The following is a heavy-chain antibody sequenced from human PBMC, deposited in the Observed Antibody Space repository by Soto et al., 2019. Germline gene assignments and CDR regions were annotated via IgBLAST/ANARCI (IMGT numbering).Heavy chain of an antibody. D-gene: IGHD6-13*01. V-gene: IGHV4-39*02. J-gene: IGHJ5*02. Sequence: SETLSLTCTVSGGSISSSSYYWGWIRQPPGKGLEWLGSIYYSGSTYYNPSLKSRVTISADTPNNQFSQKLSSVTAADTAVYYCAREEYSSSWHRNSGWFDPWGQGTLVTVSS. CDR2: IYYSGST. CDR3: AREEYSSSWHRNSGWFDP. CDR1: GGSISSSSYY.